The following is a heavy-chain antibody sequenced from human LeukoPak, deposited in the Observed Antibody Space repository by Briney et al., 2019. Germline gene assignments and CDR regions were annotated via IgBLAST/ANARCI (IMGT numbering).Heavy chain of an antibody. Sequence: GGTLRLSCAASGFTFSRYWMSWVRQAPGKGLEWVANIQEDGGEKYYVDSVKGRFVISRDNAKNSVYLQMNSLRVEDTAVYFCATGSGFIADCGGDCYYPLGYFDYWGQGSLVTVSS. J-gene: IGHJ4*02. CDR1: GFTFSRYW. V-gene: IGHV3-7*01. CDR3: ATGSGFIADCGGDCYYPLGYFDY. D-gene: IGHD2-21*02. CDR2: IQEDGGEK.